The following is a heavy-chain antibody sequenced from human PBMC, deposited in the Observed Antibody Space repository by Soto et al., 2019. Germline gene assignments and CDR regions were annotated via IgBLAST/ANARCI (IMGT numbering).Heavy chain of an antibody. Sequence: QVKLVQSGGEVKKPGASVKLSGTASGYTFTSYGISWVRQAPGQGLEWMGWISAYNGKTNYAQNVQGRVTMTTDTSTRTAYMDLRSLRSDDTAVYYCARGGDVNYYHGMDVWGQGTTVTVSS. J-gene: IGHJ6*02. CDR2: ISAYNGKT. CDR1: GYTFTSYG. D-gene: IGHD5-12*01. CDR3: ARGGDVNYYHGMDV. V-gene: IGHV1-18*01.